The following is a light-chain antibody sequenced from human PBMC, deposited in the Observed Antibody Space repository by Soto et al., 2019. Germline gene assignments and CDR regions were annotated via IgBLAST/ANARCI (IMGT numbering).Light chain of an antibody. V-gene: IGKV2-30*01. CDR1: QSLVYTDGIAY. CDR2: RAF. CDR3: MQGTHWPPT. J-gene: IGKJ1*01. Sequence: DIVMTQSPLSLPVTLGQPASISCRSSQSLVYTDGIAYLSWFQQRPGQSPRRLIYRAFNRDSGVPDRVSGMWAGTEFTRQINVVEADDVGVYYCMQGTHWPPTFGRGTRVEIK.